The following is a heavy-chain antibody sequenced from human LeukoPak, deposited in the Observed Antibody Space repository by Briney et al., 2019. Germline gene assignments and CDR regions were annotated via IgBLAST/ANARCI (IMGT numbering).Heavy chain of an antibody. CDR1: GYRFTHYY. V-gene: IGHV1-2*02. CDR2: INPNSGGI. D-gene: IGHD3-22*01. CDR3: AREFYDSSGNYSDYFDH. Sequence: GASVKVSCKASGYRFTHYYLHWVRQAPGQGLEWMGWINPNSGGINYAQTFQGRITMTRDTSMSTAYMEMSRLRSDDTAVYYCAREFYDSSGNYSDYFDHWGQGTLVTVSS. J-gene: IGHJ4*02.